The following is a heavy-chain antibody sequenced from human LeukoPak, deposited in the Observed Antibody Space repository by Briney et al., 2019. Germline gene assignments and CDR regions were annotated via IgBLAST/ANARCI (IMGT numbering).Heavy chain of an antibody. J-gene: IGHJ4*02. D-gene: IGHD6-6*01. V-gene: IGHV3-43*01. CDR3: AKDIGYSSSPGDFDY. Sequence: GGSLRLSCAASGFTSDDYTMHWVRQAPGKGLEWVSLISWDGGSTYYADSVKGRFTISRDNSKNSLYLQMNSLRTEDTALYYCAKDIGYSSSPGDFDYWGQGTLVTVSS. CDR2: ISWDGGST. CDR1: GFTSDDYT.